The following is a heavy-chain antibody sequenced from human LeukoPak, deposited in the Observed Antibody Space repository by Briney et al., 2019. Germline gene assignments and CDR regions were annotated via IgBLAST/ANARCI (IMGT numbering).Heavy chain of an antibody. CDR2: ISSSSSYI. CDR1: GFTFSSYS. J-gene: IGHJ3*02. Sequence: GGSLRLSCAASGFTFSSYSMNWVSQAPGKGLEWVSSISSSSSYIYYADSVKGRFTISRDNAKNSLYLQMNSLRGEDTAVYYCARGSDILTGYPENAFDIWGQGTMVTVSS. D-gene: IGHD3-9*01. V-gene: IGHV3-21*01. CDR3: ARGSDILTGYPENAFDI.